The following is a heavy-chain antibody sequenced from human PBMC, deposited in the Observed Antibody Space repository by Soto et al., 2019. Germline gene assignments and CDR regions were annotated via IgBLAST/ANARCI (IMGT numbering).Heavy chain of an antibody. CDR3: ARWWSGSRQGFDP. D-gene: IGHD3-3*01. CDR1: GGSISSGDYY. J-gene: IGHJ5*02. CDR2: IYYSGST. Sequence: QVQLQESGPGLVKPSQTLSLTCTVSGGSISSGDYYWSWIRQHPGKGLEWIGYIYYSGSTYYNPSLKRRVTISVDTSKSRFSLKLSSVTAADTAVYYCARWWSGSRQGFDPWGQGTLVTVSS. V-gene: IGHV4-31*03.